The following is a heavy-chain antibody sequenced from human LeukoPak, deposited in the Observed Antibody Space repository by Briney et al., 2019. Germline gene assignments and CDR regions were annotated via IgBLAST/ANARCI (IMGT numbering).Heavy chain of an antibody. J-gene: IGHJ4*02. CDR2: IYHRGTT. V-gene: IGHV4-4*02. D-gene: IGHD3-9*01. CDR1: GGSISTGNW. CDR3: ASLRPLYYDVLTGLDLFDY. Sequence: SETLSLTCTVSGGSISTGNWWSWVRQPPGKGLEWIGDIYHRGTTNYNPSLKSRVTISVDESKNRFSLKLSSVTAADTAMYYCASLRPLYYDVLTGLDLFDYWGQGTLVTVSS.